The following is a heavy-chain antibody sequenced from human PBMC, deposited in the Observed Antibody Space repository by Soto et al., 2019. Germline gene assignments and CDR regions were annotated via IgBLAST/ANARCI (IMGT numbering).Heavy chain of an antibody. CDR3: ARVKRSTSLLGYFDY. CDR1: GFSFSNYG. Sequence: HPGGSLRLSCTASGFSFSNYGMHWVRQAPGKGLEWVAVIWHDGSNKYYVDSVKGRFTISRDNSKNTLYLQMNSLRAEDTAVYYCARVKRSTSLLGYFDYWGQGTLVTVSS. J-gene: IGHJ4*02. CDR2: IWHDGSNK. V-gene: IGHV3-33*01. D-gene: IGHD2-2*01.